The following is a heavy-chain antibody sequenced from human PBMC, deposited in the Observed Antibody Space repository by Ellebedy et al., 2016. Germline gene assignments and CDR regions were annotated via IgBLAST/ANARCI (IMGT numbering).Heavy chain of an antibody. CDR2: VTDDGSGT. D-gene: IGHD3-10*01. Sequence: GESLKISCTASGFTFSNFPMHWVRQAPGKGLVWVSRVTDDGSGTYYTDSVRGRFTISRDNAKNTLYLQVNSLRVEDTAVYYCAMGLGLWAFDVWGQGTKVTVSS. V-gene: IGHV3-74*01. CDR3: AMGLGLWAFDV. CDR1: GFTFSNFP. J-gene: IGHJ3*01.